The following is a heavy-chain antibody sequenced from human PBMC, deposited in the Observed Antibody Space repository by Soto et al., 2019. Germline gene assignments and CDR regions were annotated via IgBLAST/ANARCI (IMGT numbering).Heavy chain of an antibody. Sequence: GGSVNVSFKVAGYTLTDLSMHWVRQAPGKGLDLMGGFDPEDGETIYAQKFKGRVTITEDTSTNTAYMELSSLSSEDTAVYYCATDSVSIAVAGLW. CDR1: GYTLTDLS. CDR3: ATDSVSIAVAGL. J-gene: IGHJ2*01. CDR2: FDPEDGET. D-gene: IGHD6-19*01. V-gene: IGHV1-24*01.